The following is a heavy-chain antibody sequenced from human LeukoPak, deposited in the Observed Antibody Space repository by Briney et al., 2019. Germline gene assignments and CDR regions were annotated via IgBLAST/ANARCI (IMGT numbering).Heavy chain of an antibody. D-gene: IGHD6-19*01. J-gene: IGHJ4*02. Sequence: GGSLRLSCAASGFNFDDYAMHWVRQVPGKGLEWVAGISWNGGVIGSADSVKGRFTISRVNAKHSLSLQMNSLRAEDTALYYCAKDHGSGFYYFDYWGQGTLVTVSS. CDR1: GFNFDDYA. CDR2: ISWNGGVI. V-gene: IGHV3-9*01. CDR3: AKDHGSGFYYFDY.